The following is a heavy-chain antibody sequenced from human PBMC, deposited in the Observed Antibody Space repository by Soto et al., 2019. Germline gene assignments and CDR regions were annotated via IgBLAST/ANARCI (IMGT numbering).Heavy chain of an antibody. CDR3: ARASYYYESSGYYPDY. D-gene: IGHD3-22*01. V-gene: IGHV1-3*01. CDR1: GYTFTSYA. CDR2: INAGNGNA. Sequence: PSVKVSCKASGYTFTSYAIHWVRQAPGQRLEWMGWINAGNGNAKYSQKFQGRVTITRDTSASTAYVELSSLSSDDTAVYYCARASYYYESSGYYPDYWGQGTLVTVSS. J-gene: IGHJ4*02.